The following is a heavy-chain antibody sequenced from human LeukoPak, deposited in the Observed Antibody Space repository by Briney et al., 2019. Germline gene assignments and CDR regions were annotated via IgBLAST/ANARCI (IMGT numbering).Heavy chain of an antibody. CDR2: IYTSGST. V-gene: IGHV4-39*07. D-gene: IGHD6-19*01. J-gene: IGHJ4*02. CDR1: GGSISSSSYY. CDR3: ARVPYSSGWYDY. Sequence: SETLSLTCTVSGGSISSSSYYWGWIRQPPGKGLEWIGRIYTSGSTNYNPSLKSRVTMSVDTSKNQFSLKLSSVTAADTAVYYCARVPYSSGWYDYWGQGTLVTVSS.